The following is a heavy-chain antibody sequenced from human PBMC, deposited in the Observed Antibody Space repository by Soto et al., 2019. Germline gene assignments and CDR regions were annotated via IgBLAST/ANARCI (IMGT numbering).Heavy chain of an antibody. CDR3: AKGLFSGYYYYAMDV. CDR2: ISSGGGDT. CDR1: GFTFSTYA. D-gene: IGHD6-19*01. J-gene: IGHJ6*02. Sequence: GGSLRLSCAASGFTFSTYAMIWVRQAPGKGLEWVSSISSGGGDTYYADSVKGRFTISRDNSKNTLYLQMNSLRAEDSAGYYCAKGLFSGYYYYAMDVWGQGTTVTVSS. V-gene: IGHV3-23*01.